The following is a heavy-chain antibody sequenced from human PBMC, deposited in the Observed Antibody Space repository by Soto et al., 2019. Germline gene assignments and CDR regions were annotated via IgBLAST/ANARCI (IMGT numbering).Heavy chain of an antibody. J-gene: IGHJ4*02. D-gene: IGHD3-3*01. CDR1: GGSISSGGYY. CDR2: IYYSGST. V-gene: IGHV4-31*03. CDR3: ARAVTLLGYDFWSGSPPPIFDY. Sequence: PSETLSLTCTVSGGSISSGGYYWSWIRQHPGKGLEWIGYIYYSGSTYYNPSLKSRVTISVDTSKNQFSLKLSSVTAADTAVYYCARAVTLLGYDFWSGSPPPIFDYWGQGTLVTVSS.